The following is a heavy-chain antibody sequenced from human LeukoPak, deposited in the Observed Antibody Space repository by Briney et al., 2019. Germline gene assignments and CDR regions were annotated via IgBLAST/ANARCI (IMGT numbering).Heavy chain of an antibody. J-gene: IGHJ4*02. Sequence: PSETLSLTCTVSGGSISSSSYYWGWIRQPPGKGLEWIGSIYYSGSTYYNPSLKSRVTISVDTSKNQFSLKLSSVTAADTAVYYRARVTRQYYYDSSGYYYVFDYWGQGTLVTVSS. CDR3: ARVTRQYYYDSSGYYYVFDY. CDR1: GGSISSSSYY. D-gene: IGHD3-22*01. CDR2: IYYSGST. V-gene: IGHV4-39*07.